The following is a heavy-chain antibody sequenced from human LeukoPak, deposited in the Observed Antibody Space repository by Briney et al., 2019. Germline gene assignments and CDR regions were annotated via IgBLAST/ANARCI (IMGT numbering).Heavy chain of an antibody. D-gene: IGHD6-25*01. J-gene: IGHJ4*02. V-gene: IGHV3-53*01. CDR3: ATSGLPSDRRPPLDY. CDR2: IYSGGST. Sequence: GGSLRLSCAASGFTVSSNYMSWVRQAPGKGLEWVSVIYSGGSTYYADSVKGRFTVSRDNSKNTLYLQMNSLRAEDTAMYYCATSGLPSDRRPPLDYWGQGTLVTVSS. CDR1: GFTVSSNY.